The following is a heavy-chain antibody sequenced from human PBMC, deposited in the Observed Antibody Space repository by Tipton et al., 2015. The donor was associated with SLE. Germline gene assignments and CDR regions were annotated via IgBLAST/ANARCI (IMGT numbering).Heavy chain of an antibody. J-gene: IGHJ3*02. CDR2: IHPGDSDT. CDR3: ASQTGLERRGGAFDI. CDR1: GYSFTSYW. Sequence: VQLVQSGAEVKKPGESLKISCKGSGYSFTSYWIGWVRQMPGKGLEWMGIIHPGDSDTKYSPSFQGQVTISADKSISTAYLQWSGLKASDTAMYYCASQTGLERRGGAFDIWGQGTMVTVSS. V-gene: IGHV5-51*01. D-gene: IGHD1-1*01.